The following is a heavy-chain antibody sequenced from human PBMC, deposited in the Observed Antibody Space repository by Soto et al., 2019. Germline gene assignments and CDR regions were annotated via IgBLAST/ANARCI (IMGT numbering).Heavy chain of an antibody. V-gene: IGHV4-38-2*02. J-gene: IGHJ3*02. CDR2: IYHSVST. CDR3: ARGHGPWELLTRGAFDI. D-gene: IGHD1-26*01. Sequence: SETLSLTCTVSGYSINSDDYWGWIRQPPGKGLEWIASIYHSVSTFYNPSLRSRVTISIDTSKNQFSLRLTAVTAADTAMYYCARGHGPWELLTRGAFDIWGQGTMVTVSS. CDR1: GYSINSDDY.